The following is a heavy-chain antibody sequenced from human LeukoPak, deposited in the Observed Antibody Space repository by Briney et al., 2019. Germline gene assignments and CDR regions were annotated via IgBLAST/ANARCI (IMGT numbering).Heavy chain of an antibody. CDR1: GFTFSSYA. J-gene: IGHJ5*02. CDR2: ISGSGGST. Sequence: GGSLRLSCAASGFTFSSYAMSWVRQAPGKGLEWVSAISGSGGSTYYADSVKGRFTISRDNSKSTLYLQMNSLRAEDTAVYYCAKDPDSGYELNWFDPWGQGTLVTVSS. V-gene: IGHV3-23*01. CDR3: AKDPDSGYELNWFDP. D-gene: IGHD5-12*01.